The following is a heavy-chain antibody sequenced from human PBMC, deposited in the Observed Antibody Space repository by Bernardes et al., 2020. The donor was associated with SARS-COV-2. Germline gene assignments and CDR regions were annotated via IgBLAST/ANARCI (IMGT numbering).Heavy chain of an antibody. CDR1: GFTFSTYW. J-gene: IGHJ3*01. D-gene: IGHD3-10*01. CDR3: ATYYGGYSFPF. CDR2: INGFGSTR. V-gene: IGHV3-7*01. Sequence: GGSLSLSCAASGFTFSTYWMSWVRQAPGKGLEWVANINGFGSTRNYVDSVKGRFTISRDNAKNSLHLQVNSLRAEDTAIYYCATYYGGYSFPFWGQGTMVTVSS.